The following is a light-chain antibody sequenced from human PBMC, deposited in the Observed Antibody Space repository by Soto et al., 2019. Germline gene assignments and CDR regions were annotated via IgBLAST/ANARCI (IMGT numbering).Light chain of an antibody. CDR3: QQSYSTLLT. J-gene: IGKJ4*01. CDR1: QSISSF. CDR2: AAS. V-gene: IGKV1-39*01. Sequence: DIQMTQSPSSPSASVGDRVTIPCRASQSISSFLNWYQQKPGKAPKVLIYAASRLESGIPSRFSGSGSGPDFTLTIRSLQPEDYATYYCQQSYSTLLTFGGGTKVDIK.